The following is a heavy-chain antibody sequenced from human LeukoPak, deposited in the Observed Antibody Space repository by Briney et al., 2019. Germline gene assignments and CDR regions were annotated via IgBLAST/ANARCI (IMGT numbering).Heavy chain of an antibody. CDR3: ARSIVGATYFDY. Sequence: ESGGSLRLSCAASGFSFSTYSMNWVRQAPGKGLEWVSSISNSGSYIYYADSVKGRFTISRDNADDSLYLLMNSLRAEDTAVYYCARSIVGATYFDYWGQGTLVTVSS. CDR1: GFSFSTYS. V-gene: IGHV3-21*01. J-gene: IGHJ4*02. D-gene: IGHD1-26*01. CDR2: ISNSGSYI.